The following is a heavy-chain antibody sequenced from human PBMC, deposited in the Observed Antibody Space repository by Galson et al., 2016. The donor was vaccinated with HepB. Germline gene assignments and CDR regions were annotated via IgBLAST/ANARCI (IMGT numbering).Heavy chain of an antibody. CDR2: ISTTGRTM. V-gene: IGHV3-48*03. J-gene: IGHJ4*02. D-gene: IGHD6-19*01. CDR1: GFTFSSYE. CDR3: ARGDSTGWDYLDS. Sequence: SLRLSCAASGFTFSSYEMNWVRQAPGKGLEWVAHISTTGRTMYYADSVKGRFTTSRDNARNSLCLQMNGLRPEDTAVYFCARGDSTGWDYLDSWGQGNLVTVSS.